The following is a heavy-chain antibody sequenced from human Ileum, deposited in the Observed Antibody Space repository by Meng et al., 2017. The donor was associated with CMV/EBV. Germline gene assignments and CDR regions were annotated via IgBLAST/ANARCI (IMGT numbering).Heavy chain of an antibody. CDR3: ARRGTGTYGFDP. CDR2: MYSSGST. V-gene: IGHV4-61*08. CDR1: GGSVSSGGYY. Sequence: TVSGGSVSSGGYYWNWIRQPPGKGLEWIGFMYSSGSTKYNPSLKSRDTISVDTSKNQFSLKLSSVTAADTAVYYCARRGTGTYGFDPWGQGTLVTVSS. J-gene: IGHJ5*02. D-gene: IGHD1-1*01.